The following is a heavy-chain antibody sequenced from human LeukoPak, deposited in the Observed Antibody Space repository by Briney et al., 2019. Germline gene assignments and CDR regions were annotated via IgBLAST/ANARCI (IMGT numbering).Heavy chain of an antibody. CDR1: GGSFSGYY. CDR3: AGYYDYIWGSYRFDY. D-gene: IGHD3-16*02. V-gene: IGHV4-34*01. Sequence: SETLSLTCAVYGGSFSGYYWSWIRQPPGKGLEWIGEINHSGSTNYNPSLKSRVTISVDTSKNQLSLKLSSVTAADTAVYYCAGYYDYIWGSYRFDYWGQGTLVTVSS. J-gene: IGHJ4*02. CDR2: INHSGST.